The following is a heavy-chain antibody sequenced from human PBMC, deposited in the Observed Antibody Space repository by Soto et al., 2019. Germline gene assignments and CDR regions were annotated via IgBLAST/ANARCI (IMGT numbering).Heavy chain of an antibody. CDR1: GGSISRYY. V-gene: IGHV4-59*01. CDR3: ARDLWGYCGTDCYPLDV. J-gene: IGHJ6*02. Sequence: QVQLQESGPGLVKPSETLSLTCTVSGGSISRYYWSWIRQPPGKGLEWIGYMYNTGSTVYNPPFKSRVTISVDTSKNQFSLKLNSATAADTAVYYCARDLWGYCGTDCYPLDVWGQGTTVTVSS. CDR2: MYNTGST. D-gene: IGHD2-21*02.